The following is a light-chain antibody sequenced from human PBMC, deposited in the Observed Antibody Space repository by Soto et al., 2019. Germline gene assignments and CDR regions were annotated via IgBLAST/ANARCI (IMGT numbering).Light chain of an antibody. CDR3: QQYGSLPRT. V-gene: IGKV3-20*01. CDR2: GAS. Sequence: EIVMTQSPVTLSVSPGERATLSCRASQSVSSNLAWYQQKPGQAPRLLIYGASNRATGIPDRFSGSGSGTDFTLTISRLEPEDFAVYYCQQYGSLPRTFGQGTKVDIK. CDR1: QSVSSN. J-gene: IGKJ1*01.